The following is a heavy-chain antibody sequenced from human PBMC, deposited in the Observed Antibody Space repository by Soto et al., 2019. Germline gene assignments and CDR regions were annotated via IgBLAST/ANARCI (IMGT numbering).Heavy chain of an antibody. D-gene: IGHD6-13*01. CDR1: GDSIDNGAYY. Sequence: TSETLSLTCSVSGDSIDNGAYYWTWIRQHPVKGLEWLGYIYYTGRTAYSPSLKSRLTISLDTSKNQFSLSLSSVTAADTAVYYCARCSASWYWLDPWGQGSLVTVSS. CDR2: IYYTGRT. V-gene: IGHV4-31*03. CDR3: ARCSASWYWLDP. J-gene: IGHJ5*02.